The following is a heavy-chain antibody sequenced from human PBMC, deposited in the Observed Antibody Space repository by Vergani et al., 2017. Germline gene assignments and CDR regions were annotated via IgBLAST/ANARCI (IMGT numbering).Heavy chain of an antibody. CDR2: IYSTGST. Sequence: QVQLQESGPGLVKPSQTLSLTCTVSGGSISSGDYFWSWIRQSPGKGLEWIGYIYSTGSTHHNPSLRRRINMSVDTSKNQFSLKLNSVTAADTAMYYCARMGGYDEGDAFRIGYFDSWGPGILVTVSS. V-gene: IGHV4-30-4*01. CDR3: ARMGGYDEGDAFRIGYFDS. CDR1: GGSISSGDYF. D-gene: IGHD3-22*01. J-gene: IGHJ4*02.